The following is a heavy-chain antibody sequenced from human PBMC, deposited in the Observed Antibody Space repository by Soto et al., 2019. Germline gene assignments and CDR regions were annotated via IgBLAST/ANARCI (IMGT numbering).Heavy chain of an antibody. D-gene: IGHD3-22*01. V-gene: IGHV1-69*06. CDR1: GGTFSSYA. J-gene: IGHJ6*02. Sequence: ASVKVSCKASGGTFSSYAISWVRQAPGQGLEWMGGIIPIFGTANYAQKFQGRVTITADRSTSTAYMELSSLRSEDTAVYYCARDLGYYDSSGYPPAYYGVDVWGQGTTVTASS. CDR3: ARDLGYYDSSGYPPAYYGVDV. CDR2: IIPIFGTA.